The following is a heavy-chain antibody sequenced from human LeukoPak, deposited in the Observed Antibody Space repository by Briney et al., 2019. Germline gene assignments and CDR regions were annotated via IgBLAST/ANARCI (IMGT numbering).Heavy chain of an antibody. Sequence: PSETLSLTCTVSGGSISSSSYYWGWIRQPPGKGLEWIGEINHSGSTNYNPSLKSRVTISVDTSKNQFSLKLSSVTAADTAVYYCATSWGWYYWGQGTLVTVSS. CDR1: GGSISSSSYY. D-gene: IGHD6-19*01. V-gene: IGHV4-39*07. CDR2: INHSGST. J-gene: IGHJ4*02. CDR3: ATSWGWYY.